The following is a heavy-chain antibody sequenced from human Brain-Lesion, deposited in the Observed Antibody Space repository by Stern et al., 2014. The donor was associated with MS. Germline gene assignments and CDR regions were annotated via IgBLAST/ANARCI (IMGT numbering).Heavy chain of an antibody. CDR2: IFNSGST. D-gene: IGHD2-2*01. J-gene: IGHJ6*02. CDR3: ARGRVVPGFQYYATDV. V-gene: IGHV4-61*02. Sequence: MQLVESGPGLVKPSQTLSLSCTVSGGSISSGGYYWSWIRQPAGKGLEWIGRIFNSGSTSYNPSLKSRVTISIDTSKTRFSLRLNSMTAADTAVYYCARGRVVPGFQYYATDVWGQGTTVIVSS. CDR1: GGSISSGGYY.